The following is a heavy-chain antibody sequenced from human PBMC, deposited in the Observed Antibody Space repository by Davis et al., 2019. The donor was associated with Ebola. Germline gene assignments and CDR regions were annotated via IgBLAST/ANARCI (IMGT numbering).Heavy chain of an antibody. J-gene: IGHJ4*02. Sequence: SSASGFTFDDYGMHWVRQAPGRGLEWVSGISWNSGSISYADSVKGRFTISRDNANYFLYLQMNSLRTDDTALYFCAKDYCMSGRCHSDYWGQGTLVTVSS. V-gene: IGHV3-9*01. D-gene: IGHD2-15*01. CDR2: ISWNSGSI. CDR3: AKDYCMSGRCHSDY. CDR1: GFTFDDYG.